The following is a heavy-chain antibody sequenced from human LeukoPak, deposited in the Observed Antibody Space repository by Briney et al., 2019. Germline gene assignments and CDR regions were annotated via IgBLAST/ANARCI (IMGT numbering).Heavy chain of an antibody. CDR1: GFTFSSYG. CDR2: ISFDGSNK. J-gene: IGHJ4*02. Sequence: PGGSLRLSCAASGFTFSSYGMHWVRQAPGKRLEWMAVISFDGSNKYYADSVKGRFTISRDNSKNTLYLQVNSLRAEDTALYYCAKDLLRYSSSWPSDYWGQGTLVTVSS. V-gene: IGHV3-30*18. D-gene: IGHD6-13*01. CDR3: AKDLLRYSSSWPSDY.